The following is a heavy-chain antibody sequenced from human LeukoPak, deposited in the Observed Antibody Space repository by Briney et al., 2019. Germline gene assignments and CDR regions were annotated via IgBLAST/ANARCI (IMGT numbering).Heavy chain of an antibody. Sequence: GASVKVSCKASGYTFTGYSMHWVRQAPGQGLEWMGWINPNSGGTNYAQKFQGRVTVTRDTSINTAYIGLSRLTSDDTAVYYCARGRSYDILTGYLFDHWGQGTLVTVSS. CDR2: INPNSGGT. D-gene: IGHD3-9*01. CDR1: GYTFTGYS. CDR3: ARGRSYDILTGYLFDH. V-gene: IGHV1-2*02. J-gene: IGHJ4*02.